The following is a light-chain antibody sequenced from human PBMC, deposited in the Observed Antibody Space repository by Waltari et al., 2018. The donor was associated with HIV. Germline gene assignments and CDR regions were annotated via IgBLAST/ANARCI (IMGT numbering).Light chain of an antibody. V-gene: IGKV4-1*01. J-gene: IGKJ4*01. CDR2: WAS. CDR3: QQYYSNPLT. Sequence: DIVMTPSPDSLAVSLGEGATINCTSSWRVFWKSNKNNYLAWYQQKPGQPPKLLMHWASTRESGVPDRFSGSGSGTDFTLTISSLQAEDVAVYFCQQYYSNPLTFGGGTKVEI. CDR1: WRVFWKSNKNNY.